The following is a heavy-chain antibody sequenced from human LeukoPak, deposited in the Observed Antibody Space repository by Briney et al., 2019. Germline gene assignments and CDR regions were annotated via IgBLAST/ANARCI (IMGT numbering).Heavy chain of an antibody. CDR3: ARVQNSRYYDFWSGSGGFDY. D-gene: IGHD3-3*01. V-gene: IGHV1-69*05. CDR1: GYTFTGYY. CDR2: IIPIFGTA. J-gene: IGHJ4*02. Sequence: ASVKVSCKASGYTFTGYYMHWVRQAPGQGLEWMGGIIPIFGTANYAQKFQGRVTITTDESTSTAYMELSSLRSEDTAVYYCARVQNSRYYDFWSGSGGFDYWGQGTLVTVSS.